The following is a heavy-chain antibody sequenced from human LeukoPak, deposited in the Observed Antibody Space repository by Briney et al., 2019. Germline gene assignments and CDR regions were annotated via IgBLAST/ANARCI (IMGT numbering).Heavy chain of an antibody. CDR1: GFTFSSYG. Sequence: GRSLRLSCAASGFTFSSYGMHWVRQAPGKGLEWVAVIWYDGSNKYYADSVKGRFTISRDNSKNTLYLQMNSLRAEDTAVYYCARVPYYYDSSGFDYWGQGTLVTVSS. CDR3: ARVPYYYDSSGFDY. J-gene: IGHJ4*02. D-gene: IGHD3-22*01. CDR2: IWYDGSNK. V-gene: IGHV3-33*01.